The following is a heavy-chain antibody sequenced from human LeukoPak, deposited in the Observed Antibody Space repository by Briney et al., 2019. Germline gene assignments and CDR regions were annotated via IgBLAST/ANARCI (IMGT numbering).Heavy chain of an antibody. J-gene: IGHJ5*02. CDR3: ARLLYYYDSSGYYNWFDP. Sequence: GRSLRLSCAASEFTFSRYGMHWVRRAPGKGLQWGASLWYDGTNKYHAESVKGRFTISRDNSKNTLYLQMNSLRAEDTAVYYWARLLYYYDSSGYYNWFDPWGRGTLDTVSS. CDR2: LWYDGTNK. CDR1: EFTFSRYG. D-gene: IGHD3-22*01. V-gene: IGHV3-33*01.